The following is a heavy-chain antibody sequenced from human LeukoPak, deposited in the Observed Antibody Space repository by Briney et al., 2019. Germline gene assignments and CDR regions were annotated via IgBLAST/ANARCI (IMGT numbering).Heavy chain of an antibody. Sequence: GGSLRLSCAASGFTVSSNYMSWVRQAPGKGLEWVSVIYSGGSTYYADSVEGRFTISRDNSKNTLYLQMNSLRAEDTAVYYCARTHYGDYFFDYWGQGTLVTVSS. D-gene: IGHD4-17*01. CDR1: GFTVSSNY. V-gene: IGHV3-66*01. CDR2: IYSGGST. J-gene: IGHJ4*02. CDR3: ARTHYGDYFFDY.